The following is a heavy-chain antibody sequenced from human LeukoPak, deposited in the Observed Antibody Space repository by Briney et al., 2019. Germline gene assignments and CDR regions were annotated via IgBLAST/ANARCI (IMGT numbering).Heavy chain of an antibody. J-gene: IGHJ4*02. V-gene: IGHV3-74*01. Sequence: GGSLRLSCATSGFTFSTYAMTWVRQAPGKGLVWVSRINSDGSSTSYADSVKGRFTISRDNAKNTLYLQMNSLRAEDTAVYYCAGGRGYSGYSIDYWGQGTLVTVSS. CDR3: AGGRGYSGYSIDY. CDR1: GFTFSTYA. CDR2: INSDGSST. D-gene: IGHD5-12*01.